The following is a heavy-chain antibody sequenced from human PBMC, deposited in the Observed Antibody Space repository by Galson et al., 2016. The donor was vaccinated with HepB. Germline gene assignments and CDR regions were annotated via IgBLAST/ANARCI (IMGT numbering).Heavy chain of an antibody. J-gene: IGHJ4*02. D-gene: IGHD3-10*01. Sequence: SLRLSCAASGFIISTYDMHWVRQAAGKGLEWVSVIGIADDTYYGDPVKGRFTISREDAKNSLYLQMNSLRAGDTAVYYCARTIDGEYFDHWGQGTLVIVSS. CDR1: GFIISTYD. V-gene: IGHV3-13*01. CDR3: ARTIDGEYFDH. CDR2: IGIADDT.